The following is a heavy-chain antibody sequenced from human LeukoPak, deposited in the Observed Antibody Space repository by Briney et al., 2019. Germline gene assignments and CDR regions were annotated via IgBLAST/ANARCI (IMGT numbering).Heavy chain of an antibody. D-gene: IGHD2-2*01. Sequence: ASVKVSCKASGYTFTGYYLHWVRQAPGQGLEWMGWINPNSGGTNYAQKFQGRVTMTGDTSISTACMELSRLRSDDTAIYYCARESEDQFVAPDAFDIWGRGTMVTVSS. V-gene: IGHV1-2*02. CDR1: GYTFTGYY. CDR2: INPNSGGT. CDR3: ARESEDQFVAPDAFDI. J-gene: IGHJ3*02.